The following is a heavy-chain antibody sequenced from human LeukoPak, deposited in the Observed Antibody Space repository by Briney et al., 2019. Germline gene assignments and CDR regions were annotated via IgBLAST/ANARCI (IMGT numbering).Heavy chain of an antibody. Sequence: GGSLRLSCAASGFTFISYAMSWVRQAPGKGLEWVSSISGSGVGTYYADSVKGRFTIYRDDSKNTLSLQMSSLRAEDTAVYYCAKDMSYYDSSGYYDAGSDYWGQGTLVTVSS. V-gene: IGHV3-23*01. J-gene: IGHJ4*02. CDR3: AKDMSYYDSSGYYDAGSDY. CDR2: ISGSGVGT. D-gene: IGHD3-22*01. CDR1: GFTFISYA.